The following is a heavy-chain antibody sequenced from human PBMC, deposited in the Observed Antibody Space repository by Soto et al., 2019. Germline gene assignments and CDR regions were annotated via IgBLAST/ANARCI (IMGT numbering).Heavy chain of an antibody. CDR3: ARGGLYYGMDV. CDR2: ISINGRTI. J-gene: IGHJ6*02. CDR1: GFTFSDYY. Sequence: GSLRLSGAASGFTFSDYYMTWILQAPGQGLEWISYISINGRTIHYADSVKGRFTISRDNAKNSIYLQMESLRGEDTALYYCARGGLYYGMDVWGQGTTVTVSS. V-gene: IGHV3-11*01. D-gene: IGHD6-25*01.